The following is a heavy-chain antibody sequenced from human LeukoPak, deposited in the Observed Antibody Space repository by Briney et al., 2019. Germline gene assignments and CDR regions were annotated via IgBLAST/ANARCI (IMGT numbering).Heavy chain of an antibody. CDR2: ISGSGGST. Sequence: PGGSLRLSCAASGFTFRSYGMSWVRQAPGKGLEWVSGISGSGGSTYYADSVKGRFTISRDNSKNTLFLQMNSLRAEDTAVYYCAKVPTYSSSSYAFYFDYWGQGTLVTVSS. J-gene: IGHJ4*02. D-gene: IGHD6-13*01. V-gene: IGHV3-23*01. CDR3: AKVPTYSSSSYAFYFDY. CDR1: GFTFRSYG.